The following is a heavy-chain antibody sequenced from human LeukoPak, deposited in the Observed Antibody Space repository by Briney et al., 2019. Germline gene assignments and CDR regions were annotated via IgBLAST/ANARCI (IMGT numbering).Heavy chain of an antibody. J-gene: IGHJ5*02. Sequence: ASVKVSCKASGYTFTGYYMHWVRQAPGQGLEWMGGFDPEDGETIYAQKFQGRVTMTEDTSTDTAYMELSSLRSEDTAVYYCATRYCGGDCYSNWFDPWGQGTLVTVSS. CDR3: ATRYCGGDCYSNWFDP. CDR1: GYTFTGYY. V-gene: IGHV1-24*01. D-gene: IGHD2-21*02. CDR2: FDPEDGET.